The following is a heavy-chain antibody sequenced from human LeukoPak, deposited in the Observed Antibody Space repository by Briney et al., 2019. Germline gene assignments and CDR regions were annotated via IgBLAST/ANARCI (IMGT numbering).Heavy chain of an antibody. CDR2: IYYSGST. Sequence: SETLSLTCTVSGGSISSYYWSWIRQPPGKGLEWIGYIYYSGSTNYNPSLKSRVTISVDTSKNQFSLKPSSVTAADTAVYYCARGRVPLAAFDIWGQGTMVTVSS. V-gene: IGHV4-59*01. J-gene: IGHJ3*02. CDR1: GGSISSYY. CDR3: ARGRVPLAAFDI.